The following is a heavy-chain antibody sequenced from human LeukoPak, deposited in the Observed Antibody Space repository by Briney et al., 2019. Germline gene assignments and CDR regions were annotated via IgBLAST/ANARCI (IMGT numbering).Heavy chain of an antibody. Sequence: GGSLRLSCAASGFTFSDSDMHWVRRASGKGLEWIGRIRSKANTYATTYAASVKGSFTISRDDSKNTAYLQMNSLRAEDTAVYYCARDSKKVYSTSSTGYFQHWGQGTLVTVSS. CDR2: IRSKANTYAT. J-gene: IGHJ1*01. V-gene: IGHV3-73*01. D-gene: IGHD2-2*01. CDR1: GFTFSDSD. CDR3: ARDSKKVYSTSSTGYFQH.